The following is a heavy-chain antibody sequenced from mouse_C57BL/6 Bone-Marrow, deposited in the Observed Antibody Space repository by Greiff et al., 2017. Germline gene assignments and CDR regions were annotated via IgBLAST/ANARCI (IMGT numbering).Heavy chain of an antibody. D-gene: IGHD1-1*01. J-gene: IGHJ3*01. V-gene: IGHV1-54*01. CDR3: ARSYYYGSSFFAY. Sequence: VQLQQSGAELVRPGTSVKVSCKASGYAFTNYLLEWVKQRPGQGLEWIGVINPGSGGTNYNEKFKGKATLTADKSSSTAYMQLSSLTSEDSAVYFCARSYYYGSSFFAYWGQGTLVTVSA. CDR1: GYAFTNYL. CDR2: INPGSGGT.